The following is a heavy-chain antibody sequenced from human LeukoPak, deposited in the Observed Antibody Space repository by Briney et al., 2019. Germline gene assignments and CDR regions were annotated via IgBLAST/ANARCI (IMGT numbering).Heavy chain of an antibody. V-gene: IGHV3-74*01. CDR3: AKRSKGGDSTGYYYYFDL. Sequence: GGSLRLSCAASGCTFSSYWMHWVRQAPGKGLVWVSLISGDGSTTIYADSVEGRFTISRDNAKNTLCLQMNSLRTEDTAVYYCAKRSKGGDSTGYYYYFDLWGRGTLVTVSS. CDR2: ISGDGSTT. CDR1: GCTFSSYW. D-gene: IGHD3-22*01. J-gene: IGHJ2*01.